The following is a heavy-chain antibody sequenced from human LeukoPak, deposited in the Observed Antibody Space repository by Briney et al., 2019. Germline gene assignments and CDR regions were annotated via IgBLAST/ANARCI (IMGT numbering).Heavy chain of an antibody. CDR1: GGSISSSSYY. D-gene: IGHD6-13*01. V-gene: IGHV4-39*07. J-gene: IGHJ6*03. Sequence: PSETLSLTCTVSGGSISSSSYYWGWIRQPPGKGLEWIGSIYYSGSTYYNPSLKSRVTISVDTSKNQFSLKLSSVTAADTAVYYCARGRSYSSSWNYYYYYMDVWGKGTTVTVSS. CDR3: ARGRSYSSSWNYYYYYMDV. CDR2: IYYSGST.